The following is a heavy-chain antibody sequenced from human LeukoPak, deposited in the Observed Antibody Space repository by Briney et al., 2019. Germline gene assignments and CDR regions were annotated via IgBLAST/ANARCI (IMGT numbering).Heavy chain of an antibody. D-gene: IGHD3-22*01. CDR3: AKGGLYYYDSSGYFNFDY. J-gene: IGHJ4*02. V-gene: IGHV3-23*01. CDR2: ISNSGGNT. CDR1: GFTFSDYA. Sequence: GGSLRLSCATSGFTFSDYAMSWVRQAPGKGLEWVSTISNSGGNTHYADSVKGRFTISRDNSKNTLYLQMNSLRAEDTAVYYCAKGGLYYYDSSGYFNFDYWGQGTLVTVSS.